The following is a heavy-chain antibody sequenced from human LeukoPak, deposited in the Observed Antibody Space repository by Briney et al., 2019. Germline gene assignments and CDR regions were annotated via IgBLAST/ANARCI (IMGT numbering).Heavy chain of an antibody. CDR1: GYSFTSYW. J-gene: IGHJ4*02. CDR2: IYPGDSDT. CDR3: ARRASYYYDSSGHIDY. Sequence: GESLKISCQGSGYSFTSYWIGWVRQMPGKGLEWMGIIYPGDSDTRYSPSFQGQVTISADKSISTAYLQWSSLKASDTAMYYCARRASYYYDSSGHIDYWGQGTLVTVSS. D-gene: IGHD3-22*01. V-gene: IGHV5-51*01.